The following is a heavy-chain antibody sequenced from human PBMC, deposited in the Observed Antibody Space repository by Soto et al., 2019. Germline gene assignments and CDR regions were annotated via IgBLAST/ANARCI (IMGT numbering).Heavy chain of an antibody. CDR1: GFTFSSYA. CDR2: ISSSSSYI. V-gene: IGHV3-21*01. CDR3: ARWIGYNWNYDYYYGMDV. Sequence: GGSLRLSCAASGFTFSSYAMHWVRQAPGKGLEWVSSISSSSSYIYYADSVKGRFTISRDNAENSLYLQMNSLRAEDTAVYYCARWIGYNWNYDYYYGMDVWGQGTTVTVSS. J-gene: IGHJ6*02. D-gene: IGHD1-20*01.